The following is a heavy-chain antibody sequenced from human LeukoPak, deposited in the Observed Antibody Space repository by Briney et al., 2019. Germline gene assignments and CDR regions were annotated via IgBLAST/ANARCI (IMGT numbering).Heavy chain of an antibody. CDR1: GGSISSGSYY. CDR2: IYTSGST. CDR3: ARDFTSCSGGSCYSDGFDY. Sequence: SQTLSLTCTVSGGSISSGSYYWSWIRQPAGKGLEWIGRIYTSGSTNYNPSLKSRVTISVDTSKNQFSLKLSSVTAADTAVYYCARDFTSCSGGSCYSDGFDYWGQGTLVTVSS. D-gene: IGHD2-15*01. V-gene: IGHV4-61*02. J-gene: IGHJ4*02.